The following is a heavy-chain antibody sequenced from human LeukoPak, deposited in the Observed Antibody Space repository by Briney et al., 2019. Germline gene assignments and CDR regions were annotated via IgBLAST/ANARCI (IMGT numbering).Heavy chain of an antibody. J-gene: IGHJ6*03. Sequence: GGSLRLSCAASGFTFSSYWMSWVRQAPGKVLEWVANIKQDRSEKYYVDSVKGRFTISRDNAKSSLYLQMNSLRAEDTAVYYCAKSEMFCNGGICYPYYYMDVWGKGTTVTVSS. D-gene: IGHD2-15*01. CDR2: IKQDRSEK. CDR1: GFTFSSYW. CDR3: AKSEMFCNGGICYPYYYMDV. V-gene: IGHV3-7*01.